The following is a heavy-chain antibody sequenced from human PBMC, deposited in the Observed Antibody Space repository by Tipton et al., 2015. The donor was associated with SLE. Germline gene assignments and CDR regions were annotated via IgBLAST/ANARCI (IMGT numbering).Heavy chain of an antibody. CDR2: IYYSGST. D-gene: IGHD5-18*01. V-gene: IGHV4-31*03. CDR3: ARGKGYSYGPLDY. CDR1: GGSISSGGYY. J-gene: IGHJ4*02. Sequence: LRLSCTVSGGSISSGGYYWSWIRQHPGKGLEWIGYIYYSGSTYYNPSLKSRVTISVDTSKNQFSLKLSSVTAADTAVYYCARGKGYSYGPLDYWGQGTLVTVSS.